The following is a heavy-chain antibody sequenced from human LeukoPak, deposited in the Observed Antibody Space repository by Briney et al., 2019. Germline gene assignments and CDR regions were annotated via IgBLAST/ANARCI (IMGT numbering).Heavy chain of an antibody. J-gene: IGHJ4*01. Sequence: PGGSLRLSCAASGFTFSNSAMSWVRQAPGKGLEWASTLSGSGITTYYADSVKGRFTISRDNSKNTLYLQMNSLRAEDTAVYYCARGIYSSSWSYFDYWGHGTLVTVSS. D-gene: IGHD6-13*01. CDR3: ARGIYSSSWSYFDY. V-gene: IGHV3-23*01. CDR1: GFTFSNSA. CDR2: LSGSGITT.